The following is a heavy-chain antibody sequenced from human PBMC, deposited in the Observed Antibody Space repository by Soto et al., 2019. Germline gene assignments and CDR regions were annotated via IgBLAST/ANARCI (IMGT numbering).Heavy chain of an antibody. CDR1: GGTFSSYA. CDR2: IIPIFGTA. CDR3: ARGGGYCSGGSCYIGSFDY. D-gene: IGHD2-15*01. V-gene: IGHV1-69*13. J-gene: IGHJ4*02. Sequence: GASVKVSCKASGGTFSSYAISWVRQAPGQGLEWMGGIIPIFGTANYAQKFQGRVTITADESTSTAYMELSSLRSEDTAVYYCARGGGYCSGGSCYIGSFDYWGQGTLVTVSS.